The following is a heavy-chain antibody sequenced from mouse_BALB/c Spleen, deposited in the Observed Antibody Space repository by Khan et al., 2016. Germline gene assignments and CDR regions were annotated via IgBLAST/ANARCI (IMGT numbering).Heavy chain of an antibody. J-gene: IGHJ3*01. CDR3: AEDYGSRHPFAY. Sequence: QIQLVQSGPELKKPGETVKISCKASGYTFTNYGMNWVKQAPGKGLKWMGWINTYTGEPTYADDFKGRFAFSLETSASIAYLQINNLKNEDTATNFWAEDYGSRHPFAYWGQGTLVTVSA. CDR2: INTYTGEP. CDR1: GYTFTNYG. V-gene: IGHV9-3-1*01. D-gene: IGHD1-1*01.